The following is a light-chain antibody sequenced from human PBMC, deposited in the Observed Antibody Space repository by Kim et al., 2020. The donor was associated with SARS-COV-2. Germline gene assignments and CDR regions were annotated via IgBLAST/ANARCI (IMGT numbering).Light chain of an antibody. CDR1: KLGNKD. Sequence: STRQTATIPCFGNKLGNKDVSWYQQRPGQSPVLVIYQRVKRPSGIPERFSASNSGNTATLTISGTQPTDEADYYCQAWDSNTRIFGSGTKVTVL. J-gene: IGLJ1*01. CDR2: QRV. CDR3: QAWDSNTRI. V-gene: IGLV3-1*01.